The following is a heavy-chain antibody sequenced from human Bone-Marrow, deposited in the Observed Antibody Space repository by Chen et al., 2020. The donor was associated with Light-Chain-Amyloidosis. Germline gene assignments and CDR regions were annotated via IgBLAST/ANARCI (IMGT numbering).Heavy chain of an antibody. V-gene: IGHV3-74*01. CDR1: GFTFSTYW. Sequence: EVQLVESGGDLVQPGGSLRLSCAASGFTFSTYWMHWVRQAPGKGLVWVARMNSAGSGTSYADSVKGRFIISRDNAKNTLYLQMNSLRAEDTAVYYCARAYCSGDSCPNSLGYWGQGTLVTVSS. CDR2: MNSAGSGT. CDR3: ARAYCSGDSCPNSLGY. D-gene: IGHD2-15*01. J-gene: IGHJ4*02.